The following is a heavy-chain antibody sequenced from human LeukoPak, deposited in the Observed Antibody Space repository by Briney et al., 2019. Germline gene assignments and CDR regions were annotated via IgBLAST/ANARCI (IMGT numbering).Heavy chain of an antibody. J-gene: IGHJ5*02. CDR2: ISSSSSYI. CDR3: ARVMTTVTKWFDP. V-gene: IGHV3-21*01. Sequence: GGSLRLSCAASGFTFSSYNMNWARQAPGKGLEWVSFISSSSSYIYYADSVKGRFTVSRDNAKNSLYLQMNSLRAEDTAVYYCARVMTTVTKWFDPWGQGTLVTVSS. CDR1: GFTFSSYN. D-gene: IGHD4-17*01.